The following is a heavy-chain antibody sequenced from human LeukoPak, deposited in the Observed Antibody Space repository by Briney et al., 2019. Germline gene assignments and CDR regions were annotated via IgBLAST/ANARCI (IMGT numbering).Heavy chain of an antibody. J-gene: IGHJ4*02. CDR1: GFTFSSYC. Sequence: GGSLRLSCAASGFTFSSYCMSWVRQAPGKGLEWVANIEQGGSEKYYVDSVKGRFTISRDNAKNSLYLQMNSLSAEDTAVYYCASDREYYYGSGSFDYWGQGTLVTVSS. V-gene: IGHV3-7*04. CDR2: IEQGGSEK. D-gene: IGHD3-10*01. CDR3: ASDREYYYGSGSFDY.